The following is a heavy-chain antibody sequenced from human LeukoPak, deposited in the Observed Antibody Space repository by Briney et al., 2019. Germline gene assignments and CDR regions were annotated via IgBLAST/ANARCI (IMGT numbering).Heavy chain of an antibody. J-gene: IGHJ6*03. V-gene: IGHV4-59*12. CDR2: IYYSGST. D-gene: IGHD3-10*01. CDR1: GGSISSYY. CDR3: ARGKGSGSYYRPDYYMDV. Sequence: SETLSLTCTVSGGSISSYYWSWIRQPPGKGLEWIGYIYYSGSTNYNPALKSRVTMSVDTSKNQFSLKLSSVTAADTAVYYCARGKGSGSYYRPDYYMDVWGKGATVTISS.